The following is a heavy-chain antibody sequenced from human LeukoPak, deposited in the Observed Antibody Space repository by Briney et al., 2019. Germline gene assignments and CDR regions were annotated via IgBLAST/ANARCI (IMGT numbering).Heavy chain of an antibody. J-gene: IGHJ6*02. V-gene: IGHV1-18*01. CDR3: ARAPSRLKNAVAGYYYYGMDV. Sequence: ASVKVSCKASGYTFTSYGISWVRQAPGQGLEWMGWISAYNGNTNYARKLQGRVTMTTDTSTSTAYMELRSLRSDDTAVYYCARAPSRLKNAVAGYYYYGMDVWGQGTTVTVSS. CDR1: GYTFTSYG. D-gene: IGHD6-19*01. CDR2: ISAYNGNT.